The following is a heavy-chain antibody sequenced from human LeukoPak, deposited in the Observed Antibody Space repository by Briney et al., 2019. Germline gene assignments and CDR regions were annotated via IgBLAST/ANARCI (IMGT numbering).Heavy chain of an antibody. CDR2: INNDGSGT. J-gene: IGHJ4*02. CDR3: ARDPGPYCGGDCYYFDY. CDR1: GFIFSRYW. Sequence: PGGSLRLSCAASGFIFSRYWMHWVRQAPGKGLVWVSRINNDGSGTSYADSVKGRFTISRDSAKNTLYLQMNSLRAEDTAVYYCARDPGPYCGGDCYYFDYWGPGTLVTVSS. V-gene: IGHV3-74*01. D-gene: IGHD2-21*02.